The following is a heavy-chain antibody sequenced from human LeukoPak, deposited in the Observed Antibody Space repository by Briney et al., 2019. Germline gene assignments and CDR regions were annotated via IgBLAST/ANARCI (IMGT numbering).Heavy chain of an antibody. D-gene: IGHD6-25*01. CDR2: IGGSGGST. CDR1: GFTFSSYG. CDR3: ARRSGIAAAGAFDY. Sequence: GGSLRLSCSASGFTFSSYGMSWVRQAPGKGLEWVSAIGGSGGSTYYADSVKGRFTISRDNSKNTLYLQMNSLRAEDTAVYYCARRSGIAAAGAFDYWGQGALVTVSS. J-gene: IGHJ4*02. V-gene: IGHV3-23*01.